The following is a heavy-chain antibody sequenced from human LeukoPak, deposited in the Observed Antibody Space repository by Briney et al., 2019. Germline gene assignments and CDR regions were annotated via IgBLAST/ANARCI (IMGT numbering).Heavy chain of an antibody. CDR2: IVVGSGNT. D-gene: IGHD3-10*01. CDR1: GFTFTNFP. V-gene: IGHV1-58*02. J-gene: IGHJ3*02. Sequence: GTSVKVSCKASGFTFTNFPMQWVRQARGQRLEWIGSIVVGSGNTNYAQNFQERVTITRDISTGTAYMELSSLRSEDTAVYYCAAWELGRELYLDAIDIWGQGTLVTVSS. CDR3: AAWELGRELYLDAIDI.